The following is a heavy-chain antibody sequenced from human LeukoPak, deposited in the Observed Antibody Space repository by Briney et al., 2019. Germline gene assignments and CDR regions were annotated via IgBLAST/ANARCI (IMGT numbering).Heavy chain of an antibody. CDR3: AKARPYYYDSRGSSAFDY. J-gene: IGHJ4*02. V-gene: IGHV3-30*18. CDR1: GFTFSSYG. CDR2: ISYDGSNK. Sequence: GRSLRLSCAASGFTFSSYGMHWVRQAPGKGLEWVAVISYDGSNKYYADSVKGRFTISRDNSKNTLYLQMNSLRAEDTAVYYWAKARPYYYDSRGSSAFDYWGQGTLVTVPS. D-gene: IGHD3-22*01.